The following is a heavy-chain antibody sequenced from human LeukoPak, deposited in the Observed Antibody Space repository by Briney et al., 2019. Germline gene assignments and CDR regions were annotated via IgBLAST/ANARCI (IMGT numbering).Heavy chain of an antibody. CDR1: GGTFSSYA. CDR2: IIPIFGRA. J-gene: IGHJ6*03. D-gene: IGHD4-11*01. V-gene: IGHV1-69*13. CDR3: ARVMDYNNFHHYFYYYMDV. Sequence: SVKVSCKASGGTFSSYAISWVRQAPGQGLEWMGGIIPIFGRANYPQKFQGRVTITADELTSTVYMELSSLRSEDTAVYYCARVMDYNNFHHYFYYYMDVWGKGTTATVSS.